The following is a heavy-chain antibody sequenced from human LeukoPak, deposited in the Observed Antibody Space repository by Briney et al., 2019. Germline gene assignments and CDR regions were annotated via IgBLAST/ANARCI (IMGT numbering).Heavy chain of an antibody. CDR1: GGSISSSSDY. J-gene: IGHJ4*02. D-gene: IGHD4-23*01. V-gene: IGHV4-39*07. Sequence: SETLSLTCTVSGGSISSSSDYWGWIRQPPGKGLEWIGSIYYSGSTYYNPSLKSRVTISVDRSKNQFSLKLSSVTAADTAVYYCARWGSAYGGNERVDYWGQGXMVTXSS. CDR2: IYYSGST. CDR3: ARWGSAYGGNERVDY.